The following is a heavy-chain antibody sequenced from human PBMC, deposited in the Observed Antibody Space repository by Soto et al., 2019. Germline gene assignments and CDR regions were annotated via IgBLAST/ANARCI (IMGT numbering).Heavy chain of an antibody. D-gene: IGHD3-10*01. CDR3: ARGRITMVRGVLDFDY. CDR2: IYYSGST. Sequence: ETLSLTCTVSGGSISSYYWSWIRQPPGKGLEWNGYIYYSGSTNYNPTLKSRVTITIDTYKNQFSLKLSSVTAADMAVYYCARGRITMVRGVLDFDYWGQGALVTVSS. J-gene: IGHJ4*02. V-gene: IGHV4-59*12. CDR1: GGSISSYY.